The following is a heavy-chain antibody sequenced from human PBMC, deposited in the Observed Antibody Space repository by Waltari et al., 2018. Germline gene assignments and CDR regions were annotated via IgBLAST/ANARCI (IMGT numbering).Heavy chain of an antibody. Sequence: EVQLVESGGGLVQPGGSLRLSCAASGFTYSMYWMHWVRQAPGKGLVWAERSNSDGSRQSYADSGKGRLTISKEHAKNTVYLQMNSLRAEDTAIYYCARGARRTTVTTGWWYFDLWGRGTLVTVSS. J-gene: IGHJ2*01. CDR3: ARGARRTTVTTGWWYFDL. D-gene: IGHD4-17*01. CDR1: GFTYSMYW. CDR2: SNSDGSRQ. V-gene: IGHV3-74*01.